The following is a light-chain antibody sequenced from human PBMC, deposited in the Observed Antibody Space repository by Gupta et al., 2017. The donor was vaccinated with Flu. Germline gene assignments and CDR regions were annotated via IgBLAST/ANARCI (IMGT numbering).Light chain of an antibody. J-gene: IGKJ5*01. V-gene: IGKV3-15*01. CDR2: GAS. Sequence: ATLSVSPGERATLSFRASQSVSSNLAWYQQKPGQAPRPLIYGASTRATGIPARFSGSGSGTEFTLTISSLQSEDFAVYYCQQYNNWPPITFGQGTRLEIK. CDR3: QQYNNWPPIT. CDR1: QSVSSN.